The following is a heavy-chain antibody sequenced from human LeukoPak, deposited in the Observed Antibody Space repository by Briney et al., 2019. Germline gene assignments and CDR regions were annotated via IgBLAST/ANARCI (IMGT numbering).Heavy chain of an antibody. CDR2: IWYDGSNK. CDR3: ARDAAGFDY. Sequence: HTGGSPRLSCAASGFTLSSYGMHWVRQAPGKGVEWVAVIWYDGSNKYYADSVKGRFTISRDNSKNTLYLQMNSLRAEDTAVYYCARDAAGFDYWGQGTLVTVSS. V-gene: IGHV3-33*01. J-gene: IGHJ4*02. CDR1: GFTLSSYG. D-gene: IGHD6-13*01.